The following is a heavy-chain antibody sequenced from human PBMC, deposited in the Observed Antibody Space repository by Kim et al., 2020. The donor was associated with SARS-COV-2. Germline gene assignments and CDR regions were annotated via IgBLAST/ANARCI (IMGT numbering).Heavy chain of an antibody. CDR1: GGSIISTTDY. CDR2: IYYGGAT. CDR3: ARKNCGGECYSGEGAFDI. V-gene: IGHV4-39*02. D-gene: IGHD2-21*01. Sequence: SETLSLTCTVSGGSIISTTDYWGWIRQPPGKGLEWIGSIYYGGATYYNPSLKSRVTLSVDTSKNHFSLKLASVTAADTSVYYCARKNCGGECYSGEGAFDIWGQGTQVTVSS. J-gene: IGHJ3*02.